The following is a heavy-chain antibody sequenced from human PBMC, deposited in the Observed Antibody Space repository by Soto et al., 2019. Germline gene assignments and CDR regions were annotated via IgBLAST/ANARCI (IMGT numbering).Heavy chain of an antibody. D-gene: IGHD3-10*01. CDR3: AENYYFDC. V-gene: IGHV3-23*01. CDR1: GFTFSSYA. CDR2: INRSGGSA. Sequence: EVQLLDSGGGLVQPGGSLRLSCEASGFTFSSYAMSWVRQAPGKGLEWVSSINRSGGSANYADSVKGRFTISRDDSKNILSLQMNSLRAEDTAIYYCAENYYFDCWGQGTLVTVSS. J-gene: IGHJ4*02.